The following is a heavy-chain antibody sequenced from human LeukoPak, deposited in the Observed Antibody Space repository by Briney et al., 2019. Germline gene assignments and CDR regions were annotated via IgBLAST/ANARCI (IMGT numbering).Heavy chain of an antibody. Sequence: SETLSLTCTVSGGSISSGSYYWGWIRQPPGEGLEWIGSMYYSGSTYYSPSLQSRVTISIDTSKNQFSLKLISVTAADTAVYYCARDYSRGNYPDYFDCWGQGTLVTISS. J-gene: IGHJ4*02. V-gene: IGHV4-39*07. CDR3: ARDYSRGNYPDYFDC. CDR1: GGSISSGSYY. CDR2: MYYSGST. D-gene: IGHD1-26*01.